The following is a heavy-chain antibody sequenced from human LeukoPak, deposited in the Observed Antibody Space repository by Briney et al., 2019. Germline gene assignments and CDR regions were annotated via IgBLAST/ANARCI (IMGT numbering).Heavy chain of an antibody. CDR2: IYSGGGT. D-gene: IGHD3-9*01. CDR1: GFTVSSNY. V-gene: IGHV3-66*01. Sequence: GGSLRLSCAASGFTVSSNYMSWVRQAPGKGLEWVSLIYSGGGTYYADSVKGRFTISRDNFNNTMYLQMNSLRAEDMAVYYCARLTTWGQGTLVTVSS. J-gene: IGHJ5*02. CDR3: ARLTT.